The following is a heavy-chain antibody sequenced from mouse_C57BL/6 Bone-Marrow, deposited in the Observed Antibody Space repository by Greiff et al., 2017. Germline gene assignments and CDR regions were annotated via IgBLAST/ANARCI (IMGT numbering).Heavy chain of an antibody. D-gene: IGHD2-5*01. CDR1: GYTFTSYW. Sequence: QVQLQQPGAELVKPGASVKMSCKASGYTFTSYWITWVKQRPGQGLEWIGDIYPGSGSTNYNEKFKSKATLTVDTSSSPAYMQLSSLTSEDSAVYYCSRIMAYYSNLDYWGQGTTLTVSS. CDR3: SRIMAYYSNLDY. CDR2: IYPGSGST. J-gene: IGHJ2*01. V-gene: IGHV1-55*01.